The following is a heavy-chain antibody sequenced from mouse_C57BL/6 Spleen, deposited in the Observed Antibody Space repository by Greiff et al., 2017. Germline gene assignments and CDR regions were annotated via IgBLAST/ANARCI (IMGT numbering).Heavy chain of an antibody. Sequence: EVHLVESGGDLVKPGGSLKLSCAASGFTFSSYGMSWVRQTPDKRLEWVATISSGGSYTYYPDSVKGRYTISRDKAKNTLYLQMSSLKSEDTAMYYCARREGSLDYWGQGTTLTVSS. J-gene: IGHJ2*01. CDR2: ISSGGSYT. D-gene: IGHD6-2*01. CDR1: GFTFSSYG. CDR3: ARREGSLDY. V-gene: IGHV5-6*01.